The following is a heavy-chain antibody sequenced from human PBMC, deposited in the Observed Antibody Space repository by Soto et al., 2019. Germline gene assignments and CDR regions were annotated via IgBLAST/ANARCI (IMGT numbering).Heavy chain of an antibody. J-gene: IGHJ4*02. CDR3: ARPIGDGYCSSTSCYYFDY. Sequence: QVQLVQSGAEVKKPGASVKVSCKASGYTFTGYYMHWVRQAPGQGLEWMGWINPNSGGTNYAQKFQGRVTMTRDTSISTAYMELSRLRPDDTAVYYCARPIGDGYCSSTSCYYFDYWGQGTLVTVSS. CDR1: GYTFTGYY. V-gene: IGHV1-2*02. D-gene: IGHD2-2*01. CDR2: INPNSGGT.